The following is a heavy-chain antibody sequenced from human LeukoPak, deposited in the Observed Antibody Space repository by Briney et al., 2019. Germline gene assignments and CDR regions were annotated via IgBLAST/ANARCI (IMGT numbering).Heavy chain of an antibody. V-gene: IGHV4-4*07. CDR2: IYMTGGT. J-gene: IGHJ4*02. D-gene: IGHD2-2*01. CDR1: RDSSRNYY. CDR3: VRAIPAFAEFYFDS. Sequence: SGTLSLTCTVSRDSSRNYYCNWIRQAAGKGLEWIGRIYMTGGTNYNPSLDGRVTMSVDTSKNQFSLSLSSVTAADTGVYYCVRAIPAFAEFYFDSWGQGTLATVSS.